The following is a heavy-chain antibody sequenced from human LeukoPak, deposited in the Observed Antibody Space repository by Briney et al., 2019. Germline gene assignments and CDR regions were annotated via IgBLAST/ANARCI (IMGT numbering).Heavy chain of an antibody. CDR2: IYSGGST. D-gene: IGHD4-17*01. J-gene: IGHJ4*01. CDR3: ARDRVGGDLTGVSLY. Sequence: GGSLRLSCAASGFTVSSNYMSWVRQAPGKGLEWVLVIYSGGSTYYADSVEGRFTISRDNSKNTLYLQMNSLRAEDTAVYYCARDRVGGDLTGVSLYWGQGTLVTVSS. V-gene: IGHV3-66*01. CDR1: GFTVSSNY.